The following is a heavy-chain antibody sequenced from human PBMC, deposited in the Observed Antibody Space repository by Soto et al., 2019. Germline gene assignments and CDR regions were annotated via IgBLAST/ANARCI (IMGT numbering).Heavy chain of an antibody. CDR2: ISGSGGST. J-gene: IGHJ4*02. CDR3: AKDRWGADSSSFDY. CDR1: GFTFSSYA. D-gene: IGHD6-13*01. Sequence: GGSLRLSCAASGFTFSSYAMSWVRQAPGKRLEWVSAISGSGGSTYYADSVKGRFTISRDNSKNTLYLQMNSLRAEDTAVYYWAKDRWGADSSSFDYWGQGTRVTVCS. V-gene: IGHV3-23*01.